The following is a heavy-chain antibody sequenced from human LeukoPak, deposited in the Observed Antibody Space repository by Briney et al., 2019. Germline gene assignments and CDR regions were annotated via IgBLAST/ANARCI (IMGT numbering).Heavy chain of an antibody. Sequence: KPSETLSLTCNVSGVSITSSDYYWGWIRQPPGKGLEWIVSIYSRGTNYYNPSLKSRVTISVDTAQNQFSLNPSSVTAADTAVYFCARDRLYDIVTGPFDYWGQGTLVTVSS. J-gene: IGHJ4*02. D-gene: IGHD3-9*01. CDR3: ARDRLYDIVTGPFDY. V-gene: IGHV4-39*07. CDR1: GVSITSSDYY. CDR2: IYSRGTN.